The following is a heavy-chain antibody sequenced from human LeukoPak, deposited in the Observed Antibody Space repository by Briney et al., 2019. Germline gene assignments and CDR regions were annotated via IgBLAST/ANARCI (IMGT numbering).Heavy chain of an antibody. CDR1: GGSVSSYY. CDR3: AGYSSYYGHFDY. Sequence: PSDTLSLTCTVSGGSVSSYYWTWIRQPAGKGLEWIGRIYTSGSTNYNPSLKSRITISVDKSKNQFSLRLNSVTAADTAVYYCAGYSSYYGHFDYWGQGTLVTVSS. CDR2: IYTSGST. D-gene: IGHD6-19*01. J-gene: IGHJ4*02. V-gene: IGHV4-4*07.